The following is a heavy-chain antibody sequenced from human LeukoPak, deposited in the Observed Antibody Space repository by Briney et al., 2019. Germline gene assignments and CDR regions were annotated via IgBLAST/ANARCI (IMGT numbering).Heavy chain of an antibody. D-gene: IGHD5-12*01. CDR3: ARDVGGYVFYGMDV. CDR1: GYTFTSYG. V-gene: IGHV1-18*01. J-gene: IGHJ6*02. CDR2: ISAYNGNT. Sequence: ASVKVSCKASGYTFTSYGISWVRQAPGQGLEWMGWISAYNGNTNYAQKLQGRVTMTTDTSTSTAYMELRSLRSDDTAVYYCARDVGGYVFYGMDVWGQGTTVTVSS.